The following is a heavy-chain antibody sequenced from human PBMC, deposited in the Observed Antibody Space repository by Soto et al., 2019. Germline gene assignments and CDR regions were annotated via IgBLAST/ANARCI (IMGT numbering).Heavy chain of an antibody. Sequence: QVQLQESGPGLVKPSQTLSLTCTVSGGSISSGGYYWSWIRQHPGKGLEWIGYIYYSGSTYYNPSLKSRVTTSVDTSKNQFSLKLSSVTAADTAVYYCARDTSGSGSYYNNWFDPWGQGTLVTVSS. CDR3: ARDTSGSGSYYNNWFDP. D-gene: IGHD3-10*01. V-gene: IGHV4-31*03. CDR2: IYYSGST. J-gene: IGHJ5*02. CDR1: GGSISSGGYY.